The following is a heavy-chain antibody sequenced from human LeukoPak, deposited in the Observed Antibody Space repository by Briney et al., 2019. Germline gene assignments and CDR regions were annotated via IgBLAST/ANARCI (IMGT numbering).Heavy chain of an antibody. Sequence: GGSLTLSCAASGFTFRKYWMAWVRQAPGRGLEWVATIAANGSDKDYEDALQGRFTISRDNTRNSLSLRIDSLRAEDTAQYYCAREVFFQFDNWGQGALVTVSS. CDR1: GFTFRKYW. J-gene: IGHJ4*02. CDR2: IAANGSDK. V-gene: IGHV3-7*03. CDR3: AREVFFQFDN.